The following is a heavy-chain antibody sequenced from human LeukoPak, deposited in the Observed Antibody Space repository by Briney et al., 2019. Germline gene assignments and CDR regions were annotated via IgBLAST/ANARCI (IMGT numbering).Heavy chain of an antibody. Sequence: PGGSLRLSCAASEFTVSSNYMSWIRKAPGKGLEWVSVIYSGGSTYHADSVKGRFTTSIDNSKNTLYLQMNSLRAEDTAVYYCARQYNYGYYYFDYWGQGTLVTVSS. CDR1: EFTVSSNY. J-gene: IGHJ4*02. CDR3: ARQYNYGYYYFDY. V-gene: IGHV3-66*04. D-gene: IGHD5-18*01. CDR2: IYSGGST.